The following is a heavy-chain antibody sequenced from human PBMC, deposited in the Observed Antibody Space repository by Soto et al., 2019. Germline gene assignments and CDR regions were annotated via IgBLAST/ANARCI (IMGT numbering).Heavy chain of an antibody. CDR3: ARQIYDSDTGPNFQYYFDS. D-gene: IGHD3-22*01. Sequence: RKISCKGSGYSFAGYWITWVRQKPGKGLEWMGRIDPSDSQTYYSPSFRGHVTISVTKSITTVFLQWSSLRASDTAMYYCARQIYDSDTGPNFQYYFDSWGQGTPVTVSS. J-gene: IGHJ4*02. CDR2: IDPSDSQT. CDR1: GYSFAGYW. V-gene: IGHV5-10-1*01.